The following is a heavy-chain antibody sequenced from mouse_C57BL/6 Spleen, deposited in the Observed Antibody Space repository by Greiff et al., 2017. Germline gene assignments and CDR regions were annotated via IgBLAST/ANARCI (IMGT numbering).Heavy chain of an antibody. D-gene: IGHD2-3*01. CDR1: GYTFTSYW. Sequence: QVQLKQPGAELVKPGASVKMSCKASGYTFTSYWITWVKQRPGQGLEWIGDIYPGSGSTNYNEKFKSKATLTVDTSSSTAYMQLSSLTSEDSAVYYCARIYDGPYAMDYWGQGTSVTVSS. CDR2: IYPGSGST. CDR3: ARIYDGPYAMDY. J-gene: IGHJ4*01. V-gene: IGHV1-55*01.